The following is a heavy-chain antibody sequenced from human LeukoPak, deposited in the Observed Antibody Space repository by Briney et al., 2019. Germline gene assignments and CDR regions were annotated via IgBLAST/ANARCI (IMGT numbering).Heavy chain of an antibody. Sequence: GGSLRLSCAASGFTVSSNYMSWVRQDPGKGLEWVSVIYSGGSTYYADSVKGRFTISRDNSKNTLYLQMNSLRAEDTAVYYCARDTYYYDSSGYYYVPFDYWGQGTLVTVSS. V-gene: IGHV3-53*01. CDR1: GFTVSSNY. D-gene: IGHD3-22*01. CDR2: IYSGGST. J-gene: IGHJ4*02. CDR3: ARDTYYYDSSGYYYVPFDY.